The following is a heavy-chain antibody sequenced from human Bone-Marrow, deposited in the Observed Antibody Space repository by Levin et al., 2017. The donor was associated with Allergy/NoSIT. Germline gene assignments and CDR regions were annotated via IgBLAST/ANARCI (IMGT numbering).Heavy chain of an antibody. CDR3: ARKVVVVAAADY. D-gene: IGHD2-15*01. CDR2: IKQDGSEK. Sequence: SCAASGFTFSSYWMSWVRQAPGKGLEWVANIKQDGSEKYYVDSVKGRFTISRDNAKNSLYLQMNSLRAEDTAVYYCARKVVVVAAADYWGQGTLVTVSS. CDR1: GFTFSSYW. V-gene: IGHV3-7*02. J-gene: IGHJ4*02.